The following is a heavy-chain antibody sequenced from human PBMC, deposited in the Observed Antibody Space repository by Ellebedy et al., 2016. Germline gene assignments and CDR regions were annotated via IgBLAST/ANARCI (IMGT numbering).Heavy chain of an antibody. V-gene: IGHV3-23*01. Sequence: GESLKISXAASGFSLSDYSMNWVRQAPGGGLEWVSTISAGGDITFSADSVKGRFTISRDNSRDTLYLQMNSLRAEDTAVYYCYYGHYSASWGQGTLVTVSS. CDR1: GFSLSDYS. D-gene: IGHD4-17*01. J-gene: IGHJ4*02. CDR2: ISAGGDIT. CDR3: YYGHYSAS.